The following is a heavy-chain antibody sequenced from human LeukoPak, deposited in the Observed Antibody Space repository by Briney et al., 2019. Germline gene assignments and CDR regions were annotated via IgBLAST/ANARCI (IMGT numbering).Heavy chain of an antibody. J-gene: IGHJ4*02. CDR1: GGSISSSNW. Sequence: SSETLSLTCAVSGGSISSSNWWSWVRQPPGKGLEWIGEIYHSGSTNYNPSLQSRVTISIDMSKNQFSLRLSSVTAADTAMYYCVKSGGYGLIDYWGQGTLVTVSS. CDR2: IYHSGST. V-gene: IGHV4-4*02. D-gene: IGHD6-19*01. CDR3: VKSGGYGLIDY.